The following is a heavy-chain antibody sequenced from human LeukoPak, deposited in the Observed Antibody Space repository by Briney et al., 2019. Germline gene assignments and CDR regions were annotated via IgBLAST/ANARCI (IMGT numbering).Heavy chain of an antibody. CDR3: ASNYGSGSSNFDY. V-gene: IGHV1-69*13. J-gene: IGHJ4*02. Sequence: GASVKVSCKASGGTFSSYAISWVRQAPGQGLEWMGGIIPIFGTANYAQKFQGRVTITADESTSTAYMELRSLRSDDTAVYYCASNYGSGSSNFDYWGQGTLVTVSS. CDR2: IIPIFGTA. D-gene: IGHD3-10*01. CDR1: GGTFSSYA.